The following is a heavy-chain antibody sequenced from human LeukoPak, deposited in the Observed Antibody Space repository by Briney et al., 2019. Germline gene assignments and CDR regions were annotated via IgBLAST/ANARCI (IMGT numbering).Heavy chain of an antibody. CDR2: IKQDGSEK. J-gene: IGHJ4*02. CDR3: ARAWSYSTGWYNY. D-gene: IGHD6-19*01. CDR1: GFIFSTYW. Sequence: GGSLRLSCAASGFIFSTYWMSWVRQAPGKGLEWVANIKQDGSEKYYVDSVKGRFTISRDNAKNPLYLQMNSLRVEDTAVYYCARAWSYSTGWYNYWGQGTLVTVSS. V-gene: IGHV3-7*04.